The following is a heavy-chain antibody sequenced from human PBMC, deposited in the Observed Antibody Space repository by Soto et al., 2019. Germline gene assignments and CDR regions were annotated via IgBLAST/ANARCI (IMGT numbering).Heavy chain of an antibody. V-gene: IGHV3-74*01. J-gene: IGHJ3*01. D-gene: IGHD1-1*01. CDR1: GFSISDYG. CDR2: INSDARSR. CDR3: GRDRTNDLEV. Sequence: AGSLRLTCEASGFSISDYGMHWVRHGRRAGMVWVSCINSDARSRTYADSVKGRRTLSRDDANKTEYLQMPTLVADETAVYFFGRDRTNDLEVWGQGTMVTVSS.